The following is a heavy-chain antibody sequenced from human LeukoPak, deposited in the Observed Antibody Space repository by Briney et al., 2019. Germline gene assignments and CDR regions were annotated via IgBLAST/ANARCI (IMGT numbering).Heavy chain of an antibody. J-gene: IGHJ4*02. Sequence: PGGSLRLSCSASGFTFSSHAMYWVRQAPGKGLEYVSAITSNGGSAYYADSVKGRFTISRDNSRNTLYLQMSSLRGDDTAVYYCVGFRATAGLYWGQGTLVTVS. D-gene: IGHD6-13*01. CDR2: ITSNGGSA. V-gene: IGHV3-64D*06. CDR1: GFTFSSHA. CDR3: VGFRATAGLY.